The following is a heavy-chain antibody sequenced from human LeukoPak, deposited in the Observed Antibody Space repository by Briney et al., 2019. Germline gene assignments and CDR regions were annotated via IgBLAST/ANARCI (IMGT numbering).Heavy chain of an antibody. J-gene: IGHJ4*02. V-gene: IGHV1-2*02. CDR1: GYXFTGYY. Sequence: ASVKVSCKASGYXFTGYYMHWVRQAPGQGLEWMGWINPNSGVTNSAQKFQGRVTMTRDTSISTAYMELSRLRSDDTAVYYCATGIVGGDYFDYWGQGSLVTVSS. D-gene: IGHD1-26*01. CDR2: INPNSGVT. CDR3: ATGIVGGDYFDY.